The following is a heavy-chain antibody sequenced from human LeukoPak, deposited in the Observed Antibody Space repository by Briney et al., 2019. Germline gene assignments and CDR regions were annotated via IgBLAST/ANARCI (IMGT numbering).Heavy chain of an antibody. V-gene: IGHV3-21*01. D-gene: IGHD1-20*01. CDR1: GFTFSSYS. CDR2: ISSSSSYI. Sequence: GGSLRLSCAASGFTFSSYSMNWVRQAPGKGLEWVSSISSSSSYIYYADSVKGRFTISRDNAKNSLYLQMNSLRAEDTAVYYCARDYITGTTFHIDYWGQGTLVTVSS. J-gene: IGHJ4*02. CDR3: ARDYITGTTFHIDY.